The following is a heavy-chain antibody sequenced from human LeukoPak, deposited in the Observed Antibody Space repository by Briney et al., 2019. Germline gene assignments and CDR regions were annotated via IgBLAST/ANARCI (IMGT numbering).Heavy chain of an antibody. D-gene: IGHD3-22*01. J-gene: IGHJ3*02. V-gene: IGHV3-21*01. Sequence: NSGGSLRLSCAASGFTFSSYSMSWVRQAPGKGLEWVSSISSSSSYIYYADSVKGRFTISRDNAKNSLYLQMNSLRAEDTAVYYCARDKYYYDSSGYYVDAFDIWGQGTMVTVSS. CDR2: ISSSSSYI. CDR3: ARDKYYYDSSGYYVDAFDI. CDR1: GFTFSSYS.